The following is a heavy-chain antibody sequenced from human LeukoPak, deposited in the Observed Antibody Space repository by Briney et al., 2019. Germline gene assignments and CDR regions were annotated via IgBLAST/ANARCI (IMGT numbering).Heavy chain of an antibody. CDR1: GFTFYDYA. CDR2: ISWNSGSI. V-gene: IGHV3-9*01. J-gene: IGHJ4*02. CDR3: AKGPWGSSPNGIDY. Sequence: GGSLRLSCAASGFTFYDYAMHWVRQAPGKGLEWVSGISWNSGSIGYADSVKGRFTISRDNAKNSLYLQMNSLRAEDTALYYCAKGPWGSSPNGIDYWGQGTLVTVSS. D-gene: IGHD2-2*01.